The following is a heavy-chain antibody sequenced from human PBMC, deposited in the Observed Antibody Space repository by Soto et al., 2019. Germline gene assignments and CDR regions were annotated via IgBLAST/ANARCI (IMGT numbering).Heavy chain of an antibody. CDR2: IYSGGST. V-gene: IGHV3-53*01. Sequence: GGSLRLSCAASGFTVSSNYMSWVRQAPGKGLEWVSVIYSGGSTYYADSVKGRFTISRDNSKNTLYLQMNSLRAEYTAVYYCARDRVESGYPEYFQHWGQGTLVTVSS. CDR1: GFTVSSNY. D-gene: IGHD3-22*01. J-gene: IGHJ1*01. CDR3: ARDRVESGYPEYFQH.